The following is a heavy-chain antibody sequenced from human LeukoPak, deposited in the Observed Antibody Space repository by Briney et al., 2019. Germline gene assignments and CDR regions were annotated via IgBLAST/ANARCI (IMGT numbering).Heavy chain of an antibody. V-gene: IGHV3-66*01. D-gene: IGHD6-13*01. CDR3: ARSRYSSSWWDAFDI. Sequence: GGSPRLSCAASGFTVSSNYMSWVRQAPGKGLEWVSVIYSGGSTYYADSVKGRFTISRDNSKNTLYLQMNSLRAEDTAVYYCARSRYSSSWWDAFDIWGQGTMVTVSS. CDR1: GFTVSSNY. J-gene: IGHJ3*02. CDR2: IYSGGST.